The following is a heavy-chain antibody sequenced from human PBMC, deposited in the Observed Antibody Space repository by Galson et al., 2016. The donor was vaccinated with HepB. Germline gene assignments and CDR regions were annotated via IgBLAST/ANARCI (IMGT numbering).Heavy chain of an antibody. J-gene: IGHJ4*02. CDR2: ISSSGTSI. D-gene: IGHD3-9*01. CDR3: AREYLTVDY. CDR1: GFTFTDYY. V-gene: IGHV3-11*01. Sequence: SLRLSCAASGFTFTDYYMGWIRQAPGQGLEWIAYISSSGTSISYADSVKGRFTISRDNAKNSLYLQMNSLRVEDTAVYYCAREYLTVDYWGQGTLVTVSS.